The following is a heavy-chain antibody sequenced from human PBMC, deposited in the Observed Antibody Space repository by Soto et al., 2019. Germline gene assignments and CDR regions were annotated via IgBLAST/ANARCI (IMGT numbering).Heavy chain of an antibody. CDR3: AREPATAKPEGVDF. J-gene: IGHJ4*02. CDR2: INPNSGDT. D-gene: IGHD1-1*01. CDR1: GYTFSDYY. V-gene: IGHV1-2*02. Sequence: ASVKVSCKASGYTFSDYYIHWVRQAPGQGLEWMGWINPNSGDTKYAPKFQGGVTMTRDTSITTAYMELSRLRSGDTAVYYCAREPATAKPEGVDFWGQGTLVTVPQ.